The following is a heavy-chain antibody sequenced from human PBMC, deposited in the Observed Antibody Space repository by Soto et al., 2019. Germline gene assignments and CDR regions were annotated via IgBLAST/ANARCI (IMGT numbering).Heavy chain of an antibody. V-gene: IGHV5-51*01. Sequence: LGESLKISCKGSGYRFSSYWIAWVRQMPGKGLEWMGIIYPGDSDTMYSPSSQGQVTFSADKSTSTAYLQWSSLKASDTAMYYCARQGSNGAYYYYGMDVWGQGTTVTVSS. CDR1: GYRFSSYW. J-gene: IGHJ6*02. CDR3: ARQGSNGAYYYYGMDV. D-gene: IGHD2-8*01. CDR2: IYPGDSDT.